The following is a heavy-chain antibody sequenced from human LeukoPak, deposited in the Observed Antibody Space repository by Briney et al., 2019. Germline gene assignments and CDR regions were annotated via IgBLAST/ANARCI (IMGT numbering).Heavy chain of an antibody. J-gene: IGHJ4*02. CDR3: ARGRITMVRGVNIGYYFDY. D-gene: IGHD3-10*01. CDR1: GGSFSGYY. Sequence: SETLSLTCAVYGGSFSGYYWSWIRQPPGKGLEWIGGINHSGSTNYNPSLKSRVTISVDTSKNQFSLKLSSVTAADTAVYYCARGRITMVRGVNIGYYFDYWGQGTLVTVSS. CDR2: INHSGST. V-gene: IGHV4-34*01.